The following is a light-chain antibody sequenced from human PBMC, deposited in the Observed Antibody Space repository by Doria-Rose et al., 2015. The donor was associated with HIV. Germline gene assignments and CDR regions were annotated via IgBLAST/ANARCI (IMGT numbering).Light chain of an antibody. J-gene: IGLJ1*01. CDR1: SSNIGAGYD. CDR3: QSYDSSLGV. V-gene: IGLV1-40*01. CDR2: GSN. Sequence: QSVVTQPPSVSGAPGQRVAISCTGSSSNIGAGYDVHWYQQLSGTVPKLLIYGSNNRPSGVPDRFSGSKSGPSASLAITGLQAEDEADYYCQSYDSSLGVFGTGTKVTVL.